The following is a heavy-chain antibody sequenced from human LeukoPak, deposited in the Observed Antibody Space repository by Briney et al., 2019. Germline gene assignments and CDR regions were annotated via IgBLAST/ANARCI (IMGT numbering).Heavy chain of an antibody. Sequence: SETLSLTCTVSGGSIGSYYWSWIRQPAGEGLEWIGRIYTSGSTNYNPSLKSRVTMSVDTSKNQFSLKLSSVTAADTAVYYCARGLRAILVRGYYYYMDVWGKGTPVTVSS. D-gene: IGHD2-8*02. V-gene: IGHV4-4*07. CDR3: ARGLRAILVRGYYYYMDV. J-gene: IGHJ6*03. CDR2: IYTSGST. CDR1: GGSIGSYY.